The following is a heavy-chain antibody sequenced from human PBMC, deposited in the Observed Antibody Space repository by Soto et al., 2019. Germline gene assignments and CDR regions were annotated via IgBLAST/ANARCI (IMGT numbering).Heavy chain of an antibody. CDR2: IYYSGST. J-gene: IGHJ5*02. V-gene: IGHV4-31*02. Sequence: WIWIRQHPGKGLEWIGYIYYSGSTYYNPSLKSRVTISVDTSKNQFSLKLSSVTAADTAVYYCARSVFPWGQGILVTVSS. CDR3: ARSVFP.